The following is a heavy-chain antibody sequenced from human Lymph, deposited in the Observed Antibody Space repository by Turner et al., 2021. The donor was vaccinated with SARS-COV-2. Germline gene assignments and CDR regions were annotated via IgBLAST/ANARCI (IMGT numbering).Heavy chain of an antibody. Sequence: EVQLVESGGGLVQPGGSLRRSCAAYGLTVSRNYMSWVRQAPGKGLEWVSVIYSGGSTFYADSVKGRFTISRDNSKNTLYLQMNSLRDEDTAVYYCARDFREGAFDIWGQGTMVTISS. CDR3: ARDFREGAFDI. CDR1: GLTVSRNY. V-gene: IGHV3-66*01. J-gene: IGHJ3*02. D-gene: IGHD3-10*01. CDR2: IYSGGST.